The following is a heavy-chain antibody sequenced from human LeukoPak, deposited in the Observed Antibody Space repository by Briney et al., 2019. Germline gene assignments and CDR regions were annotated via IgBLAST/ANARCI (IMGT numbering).Heavy chain of an antibody. CDR2: IYHSGST. CDR1: GGSISSSNW. D-gene: IGHD1-1*01. V-gene: IGHV4-4*02. Sequence: SGTLSLTCAVSGGSISSSNWWSWVRQPPGKGLEWIGEIYHSGSTNYNPSLKSRVTMSVDKSRNQFSLKLSSVTAADTAVYYCARARLGTTGTTWFDPWGQGTLVTVSS. J-gene: IGHJ5*02. CDR3: ARARLGTTGTTWFDP.